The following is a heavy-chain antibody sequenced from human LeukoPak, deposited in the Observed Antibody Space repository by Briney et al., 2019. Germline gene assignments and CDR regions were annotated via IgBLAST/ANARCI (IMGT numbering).Heavy chain of an antibody. CDR2: IYYSGST. Sequence: SETLSLTCTVSGGSISSYYWSWIRQPPGKGLEGSGYIYYSGSTNYNPSLKSRVTISVDTSKNQFSLKLSSVTAADTAVYYCARAQPLGVWGQGTMVTVSS. J-gene: IGHJ4*01. CDR3: ARAQPLGV. V-gene: IGHV4-59*08. CDR1: GGSISSYY. D-gene: IGHD2-8*01.